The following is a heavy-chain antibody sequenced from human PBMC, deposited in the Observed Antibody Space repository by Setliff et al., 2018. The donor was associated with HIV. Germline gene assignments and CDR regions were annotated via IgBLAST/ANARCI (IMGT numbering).Heavy chain of an antibody. CDR3: AREGYGDKRERYFYYMDV. D-gene: IGHD4-17*01. CDR2: IYYSGST. V-gene: IGHV4-31*03. J-gene: IGHJ6*03. CDR1: GGSISSGDYY. Sequence: SETLSLTCTVSGGSISSGDYYWSWIRQYPGKGLEWIGYIYYSGSTFYNPSLKSRVTISVDTSKKQFPLKLSSVTAADTAVYYCAREGYGDKRERYFYYMDVWGKGTTVTVSS.